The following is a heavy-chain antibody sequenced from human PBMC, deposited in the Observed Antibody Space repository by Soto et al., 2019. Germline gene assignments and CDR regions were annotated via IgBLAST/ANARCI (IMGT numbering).Heavy chain of an antibody. Sequence: PSETLSLTCTVSGGSISSYYWSWIRQPAGKGLEWIGRIYTSGSTNYNPSLKSRVTMSVDTSKNQFSLKLSSVTAADTAVYYCARDFRIYDSSYYYGMDVWGQGTTVTVSS. V-gene: IGHV4-4*07. D-gene: IGHD3-22*01. CDR2: IYTSGST. CDR3: ARDFRIYDSSYYYGMDV. CDR1: GGSISSYY. J-gene: IGHJ6*02.